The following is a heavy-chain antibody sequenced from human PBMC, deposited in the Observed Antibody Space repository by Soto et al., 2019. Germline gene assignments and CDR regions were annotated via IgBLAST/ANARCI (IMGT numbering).Heavy chain of an antibody. CDR1: GFTFSSCG. CDR3: AREAGTWHLPLNWFDP. CDR2: ISSGGSNI. J-gene: IGHJ5*02. Sequence: PGGSLRLSCAASGFTFSSCGMHWVRQAPGRGLEWVSVISSGGSNIYSADSVKGQFTISRDNAKNTLYLQMNSLRDEDTAVYYCAREAGTWHLPLNWFDPWGQGTLVTVSS. V-gene: IGHV3-48*02. D-gene: IGHD6-19*01.